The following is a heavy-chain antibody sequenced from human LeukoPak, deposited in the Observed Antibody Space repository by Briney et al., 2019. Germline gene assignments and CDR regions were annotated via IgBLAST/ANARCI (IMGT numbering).Heavy chain of an antibody. J-gene: IGHJ4*02. CDR2: GFYSGDT. V-gene: IGHV4-39*01. CDR1: GGSFSNNNYY. D-gene: IGHD3-3*01. CDR3: VRHNFRIGLYYFDY. Sequence: SETLSLTCAVSGGSFSNNNYYWGWIRQPPGKGREWIGSGFYSGDTYYSPSLESRVTISVDTSKNQFSLKLSSVTAADTAMHYCVRHNFRIGLYYFDYWGQGTQVTVSS.